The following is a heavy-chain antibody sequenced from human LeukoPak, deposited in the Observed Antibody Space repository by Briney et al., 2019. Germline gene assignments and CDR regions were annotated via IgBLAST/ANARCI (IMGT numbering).Heavy chain of an antibody. Sequence: GGSLRLSCAASGFTFSSYWMSWVRQAPGKGLEWVANIKQDGSEKYYVDSVKGRFTSSRDNAKNSLYLQMNSLRAEDTGVYYCAKDPTTLLRYFDWLFGYWGQGTLVTVSS. V-gene: IGHV3-7*01. CDR2: IKQDGSEK. J-gene: IGHJ4*02. CDR1: GFTFSSYW. D-gene: IGHD3-9*01. CDR3: AKDPTTLLRYFDWLFGY.